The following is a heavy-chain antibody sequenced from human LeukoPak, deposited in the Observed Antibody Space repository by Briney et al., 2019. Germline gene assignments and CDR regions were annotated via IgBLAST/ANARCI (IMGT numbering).Heavy chain of an antibody. CDR3: ARPAKGSYYYYYMDV. Sequence: ASVKVSCTASDYTLLTYSINWGRHAPGQGLEWMGWISTYNGNTHYAQKLQGRVTMTTDTSTRTAYMELRSLTSNDTGIYYCARPAKGSYYYYYMDVWGRGTTVTVSS. D-gene: IGHD2-2*01. V-gene: IGHV1-18*01. CDR2: ISTYNGNT. CDR1: DYTLLTYS. J-gene: IGHJ6*03.